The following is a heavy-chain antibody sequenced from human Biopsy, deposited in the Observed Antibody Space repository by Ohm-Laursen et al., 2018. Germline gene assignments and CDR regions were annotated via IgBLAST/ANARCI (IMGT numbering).Heavy chain of an antibody. CDR3: ARGNEVMVTGPYFFDY. Sequence: SQTLSLTWTVSGVSISSYFWNWIRQPPGKGLEWIGDIYYSGSTKYNPSLKSRVTISVDMSKSQLSLKLTSVTTADTAVYYCARGNEVMVTGPYFFDYWGQGTLVSVSS. CDR2: IYYSGST. J-gene: IGHJ4*02. CDR1: GVSISSYF. V-gene: IGHV4-59*01. D-gene: IGHD2-21*02.